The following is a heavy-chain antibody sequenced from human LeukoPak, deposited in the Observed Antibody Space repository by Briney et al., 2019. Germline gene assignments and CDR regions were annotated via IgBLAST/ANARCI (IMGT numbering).Heavy chain of an antibody. CDR2: ISYDGSNK. CDR1: GFTFSSYG. J-gene: IGHJ4*02. CDR3: AKGKMRIQLWLFFDY. V-gene: IGHV3-30*18. Sequence: PGRSLRLSCAASGFTFSSYGMHWVRQAPGKGLEWVAVISYDGSNKYYADSVKGRFTISRDNSKNTLYLQMNSLRAEDTAVYYCAKGKMRIQLWLFFDYWGQGTLVTVSS. D-gene: IGHD5-18*01.